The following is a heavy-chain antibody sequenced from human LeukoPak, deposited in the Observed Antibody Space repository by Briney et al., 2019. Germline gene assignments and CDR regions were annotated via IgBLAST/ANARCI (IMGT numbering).Heavy chain of an antibody. V-gene: IGHV4-39*07. CDR2: IYYSGST. CDR3: ARVGVVTAFDY. D-gene: IGHD2-21*02. Sequence: SETLSLTCTVSGGSISSSSYYWGWIRQPPGKGLEWIGSIYYSGSTYYNPSLKSRVTISVDTSKNQFSLKLSSVTAADTAVYYCARVGVVTAFDYWGQGTLVTASS. CDR1: GGSISSSSYY. J-gene: IGHJ4*02.